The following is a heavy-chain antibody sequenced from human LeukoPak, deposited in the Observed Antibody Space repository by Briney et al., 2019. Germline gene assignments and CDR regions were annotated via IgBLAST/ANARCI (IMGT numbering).Heavy chain of an antibody. CDR1: GFTFSSYG. Sequence: GGSLRLSCAASGFTFSSYGMSWVRQAPGKGLEWVSGINWNGGSTGYADSVKGRFTISRDNAKNSLYLQMNSLRAEDTAVYYCARTVCSSTSCYARYYYYMDVWGKGTTVTVSS. V-gene: IGHV3-20*04. CDR3: ARTVCSSTSCYARYYYYMDV. CDR2: INWNGGST. J-gene: IGHJ6*03. D-gene: IGHD2-2*01.